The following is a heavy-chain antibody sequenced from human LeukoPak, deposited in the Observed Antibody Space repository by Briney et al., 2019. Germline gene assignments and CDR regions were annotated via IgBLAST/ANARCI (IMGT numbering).Heavy chain of an antibody. CDR2: IYYSGST. CDR1: GGSISSYY. V-gene: IGHV4-59*01. Sequence: SETLSLTCTVSGGSISSYYWSWIRPPPGKGLEWIGYIYYSGSTNYNPSLKSRVTISVDTSKNQFSLKLSSVTAADTAVYYCARQPSSTLSFDLGGQGTLVTVSS. J-gene: IGHJ5*02. CDR3: ARQPSSTLSFDL. D-gene: IGHD2-2*01.